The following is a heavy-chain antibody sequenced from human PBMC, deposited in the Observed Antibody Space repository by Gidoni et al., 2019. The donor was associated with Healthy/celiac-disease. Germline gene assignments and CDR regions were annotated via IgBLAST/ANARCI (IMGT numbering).Heavy chain of an antibody. CDR1: GGSFSGYY. V-gene: IGHV4-34*01. D-gene: IGHD2-2*01. CDR2: SNHSGST. CDR3: ARGTRMWDIVVVPAAIDAFDI. Sequence: QVQLQQWGAGLLKPSATLSLTCAVYGGSFSGYYWSRIRQPPGKGLEWNGESNHSGSTNYNPSLKGRVTISVDTSKNQFSRKLSSVTAADTAVYYCARGTRMWDIVVVPAAIDAFDIWGQGTMVTVSS. J-gene: IGHJ3*02.